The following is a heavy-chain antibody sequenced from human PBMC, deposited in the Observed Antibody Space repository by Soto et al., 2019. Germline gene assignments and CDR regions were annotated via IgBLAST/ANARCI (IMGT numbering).Heavy chain of an antibody. CDR1: VFTCSSSW. V-gene: IGHV3-74*01. J-gene: IGHJ4*02. D-gene: IGHD2-2*01. CDR2: INEYGTDS. CDR3: ARVAVVTRGIDY. Sequence: PWWSLRLSCVASVFTCSSSWMHWVRQAPGKGLVWVSRINEYGTDSNYADSVKGRFTISRDNSENTVYLHMNSLRVEDSAVYYCARVAVVTRGIDYWGQGTLVTVSS.